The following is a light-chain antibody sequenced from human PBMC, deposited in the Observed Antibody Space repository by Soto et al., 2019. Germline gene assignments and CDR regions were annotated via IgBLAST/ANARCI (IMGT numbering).Light chain of an antibody. CDR2: AAS. Sequence: DIQMTQSPSSLSASVGDTVTITCRASQGISNYLAWYQQKPGQVPNLLIYAASTLQSGVPSRFSGSGSGTDFTLTISNLRPEDVATYYCQKYNNAPRTFCQGTKVEI. CDR1: QGISNY. J-gene: IGKJ1*01. CDR3: QKYNNAPRT. V-gene: IGKV1-27*01.